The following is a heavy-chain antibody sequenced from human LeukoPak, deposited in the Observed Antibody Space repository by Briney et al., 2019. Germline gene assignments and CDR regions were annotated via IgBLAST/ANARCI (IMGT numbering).Heavy chain of an antibody. D-gene: IGHD3-22*01. CDR3: ARGRPSYYYDSSGYNPFDY. CDR2: INPNSGGT. CDR1: GYTFTGYY. Sequence: ASVKVSCKASGYTFTGYYMHWVRQAPGQGLEWMGWINPNSGGTNYAQKFQGRVTITRNTSISTAYMELSSLRSEDTAVYYCARGRPSYYYDSSGYNPFDYWGQGTLVTVS. V-gene: IGHV1-2*02. J-gene: IGHJ4*02.